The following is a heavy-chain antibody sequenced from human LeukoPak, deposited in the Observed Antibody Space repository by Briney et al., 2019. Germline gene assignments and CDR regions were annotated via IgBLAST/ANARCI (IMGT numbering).Heavy chain of an antibody. J-gene: IGHJ4*02. D-gene: IGHD3-22*01. CDR2: INHSGST. CDR3: ARGSAYYYDSSGYYDC. CDR1: GGSFSGYY. V-gene: IGHV4-34*01. Sequence: SETLSLTCAVYGGSFSGYYWSWIRQPPGKGLEWIGEINHSGSTNYNPSLKSRVTISVDTSKNQFSLKLSSVTAADTAVYYCARGSAYYYDSSGYYDCWGQGTLVTVSS.